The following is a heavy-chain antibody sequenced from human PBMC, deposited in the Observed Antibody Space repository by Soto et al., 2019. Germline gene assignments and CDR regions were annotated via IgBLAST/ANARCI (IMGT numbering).Heavy chain of an antibody. Sequence: SETLSLTCSVSGSYITSGGYHWTWIRQAPGKGLEWIGYISHIDTTYYSPALKNRIIISSDFSMNQFSLRLNSVTAADTAVYFCAGFGVGDRDDKWGKGTLVTVYS. CDR2: ISHIDTT. V-gene: IGHV4-30-4*01. D-gene: IGHD2-8*01. CDR1: GSYITSGGYH. CDR3: AGFGVGDRDDK. J-gene: IGHJ4*02.